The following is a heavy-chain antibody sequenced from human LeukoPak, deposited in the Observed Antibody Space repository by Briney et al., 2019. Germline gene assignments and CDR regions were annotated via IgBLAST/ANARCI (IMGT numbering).Heavy chain of an antibody. J-gene: IGHJ4*02. CDR3: AKDRSGYFDY. Sequence: GGSLRLSCAASGFRFSSYDIHWVRQAPGKGLEWVTFIESDGTKEYYADSVKGRFTISRDNSKNTLYLQMNSLRAEDTAVYYCAKDRSGYFDYWGQGTLVTVSS. CDR2: IESDGTKE. V-gene: IGHV3-30*02. CDR1: GFRFSSYD. D-gene: IGHD1-26*01.